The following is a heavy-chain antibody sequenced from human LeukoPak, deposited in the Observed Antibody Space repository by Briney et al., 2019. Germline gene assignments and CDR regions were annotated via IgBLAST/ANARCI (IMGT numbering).Heavy chain of an antibody. CDR2: INPNSGGT. D-gene: IGHD2-15*01. Sequence: ASVKVSCKASGYTFTGYYMHWVRQAPGQGLEWMGWINPNSGGTNYAQKFQGRVTMTRDTSINTAYMDLGSLRSDDTAVYYCAREGSYCVGGDCYSFDFWGQGTLITVSS. CDR3: AREGSYCVGGDCYSFDF. CDR1: GYTFTGYY. V-gene: IGHV1-2*02. J-gene: IGHJ4*02.